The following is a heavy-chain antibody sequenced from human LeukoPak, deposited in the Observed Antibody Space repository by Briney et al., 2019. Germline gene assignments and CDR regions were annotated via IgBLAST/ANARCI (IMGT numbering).Heavy chain of an antibody. CDR3: ARHSLSARGWLRLRHYFDY. V-gene: IGHV5-51*01. CDR2: IYPGDSET. CDR1: GYSFTSYW. D-gene: IGHD5-12*01. J-gene: IGHJ4*02. Sequence: GESLKISWKGSGYSFTSYWIGWVRQMPGKGLEWMGIIYPGDSETRYSPSFLGQVIISADKSISTAYLQWSSLEASDTAVYYCARHSLSARGWLRLRHYFDYWGQGSLVTVSS.